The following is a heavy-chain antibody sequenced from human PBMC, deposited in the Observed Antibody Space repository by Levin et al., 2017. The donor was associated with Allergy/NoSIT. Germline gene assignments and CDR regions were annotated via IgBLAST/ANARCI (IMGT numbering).Heavy chain of an antibody. J-gene: IGHJ6*02. CDR3: ARSPSDDSSGYNDIYYYYGMDV. CDR2: IYYSGST. CDR1: GGSISSYY. Sequence: PGGSLRLSCTVSGGSISSYYWSWIRQPPGKGLEWIGYIYYSGSTNYNPSLKSRVTISVDTSKNQFSLKLSSVTAADTAVYYCARSPSDDSSGYNDIYYYYGMDVWGQGTTVTVSS. V-gene: IGHV4-59*01. D-gene: IGHD3-22*01.